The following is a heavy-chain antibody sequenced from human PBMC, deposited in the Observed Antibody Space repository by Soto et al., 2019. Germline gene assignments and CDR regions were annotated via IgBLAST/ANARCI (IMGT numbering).Heavy chain of an antibody. CDR2: IDNSGST. J-gene: IGHJ4*02. CDR1: GASVSTGFYY. V-gene: IGHV4-31*03. D-gene: IGHD3-10*02. Sequence: SETLSLTCTVSGASVSTGFYYWTWIRQHPGKGLQWIGYIDNSGSTYYNPSLTGRVDISVDTSKNEFSLNLQSLTAADTAFYCSAAGVSDFDVRRYRNSYFDQCGQGILVAVCS. CDR3: AAGVSDFDVRRYRNSYFDQ.